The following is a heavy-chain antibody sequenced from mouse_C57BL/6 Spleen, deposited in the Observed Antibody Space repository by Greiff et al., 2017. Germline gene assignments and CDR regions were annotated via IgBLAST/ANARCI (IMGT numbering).Heavy chain of an antibody. CDR3: ARSGYDGYYGYFDY. CDR1: GYTFTSYW. V-gene: IGHV1-50*01. D-gene: IGHD2-3*01. Sequence: QVQLQQPGAELVKPGASVKLSCKASGYTFTSYWMQWVKQRPGQGLEWIGEIDPSDSYTNYNQKFKGKATLTVDTSSSTAYMQLSSLTSEDSAVYYCARSGYDGYYGYFDYWGQGTTLTVSS. J-gene: IGHJ2*01. CDR2: IDPSDSYT.